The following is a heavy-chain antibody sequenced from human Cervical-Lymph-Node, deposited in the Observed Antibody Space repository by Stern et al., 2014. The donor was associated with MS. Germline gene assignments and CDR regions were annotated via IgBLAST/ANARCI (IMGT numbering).Heavy chain of an antibody. V-gene: IGHV3-30*18. Sequence: VQLVESGGGVVQPGRSLRLSCGASGFTFSYYGMHWVLQAPGKGLEWVAAISSDGTNQYYASSVRGRFTISRYQAKNTLYYQMNSLRAEDTGLYYCAKEDTYDLIDAGSQGTLVTVSS. D-gene: IGHD2-21*01. CDR3: AKEDTYDLIDA. J-gene: IGHJ5*02. CDR2: ISSDGTNQ. CDR1: GFTFSYYG.